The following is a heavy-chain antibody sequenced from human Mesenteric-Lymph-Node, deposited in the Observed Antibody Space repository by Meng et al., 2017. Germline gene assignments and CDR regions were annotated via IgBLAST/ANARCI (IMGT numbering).Heavy chain of an antibody. CDR1: GFTFSSYS. Sequence: GESLKISCAASGFTFSSYSMNWVRQAPGKGLEWVSSISSSSSYIYYADSVKGRFTISRDNAKNSLYLQMNSLRAEDTAVYYCARDRLSRDGYNFFDYWGQGTRVT. V-gene: IGHV3-21*01. J-gene: IGHJ4*02. CDR2: ISSSSSYI. D-gene: IGHD5-24*01. CDR3: ARDRLSRDGYNFFDY.